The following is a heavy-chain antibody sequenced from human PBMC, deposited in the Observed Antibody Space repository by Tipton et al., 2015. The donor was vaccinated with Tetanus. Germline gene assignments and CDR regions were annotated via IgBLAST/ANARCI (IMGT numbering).Heavy chain of an antibody. CDR2: IYESGDT. CDR3: ARHQGGCCTPFDY. J-gene: IGHJ4*02. CDR1: GGSIRGGTFY. D-gene: IGHD2-15*01. V-gene: IGHV4-39*01. Sequence: TLSLTCTVSGGSIRGGTFYWGWIRQPPGKGLVWIGSIYESGDTYYIPSLKSRVTISVDTSKNQLSLNSNSMAAADTGVYYCARHQGGCCTPFDYWGQGSLGTVPS.